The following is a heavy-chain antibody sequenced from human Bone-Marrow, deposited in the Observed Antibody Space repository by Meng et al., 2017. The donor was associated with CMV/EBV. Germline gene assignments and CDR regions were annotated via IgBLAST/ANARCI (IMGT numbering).Heavy chain of an antibody. CDR3: AREGYYDSSGSDAFDI. CDR1: GGSISSSSYY. Sequence: SETLSLTCTVSGGSISSSSYYWGWIRQPPGKGLEWIGSIYYSGSTYYNPSLKSRVTISVDTSKNQFSLKLSSVTAADTAVYYCAREGYYDSSGSDAFDIWGQGTMVTASS. CDR2: IYYSGST. D-gene: IGHD3-22*01. V-gene: IGHV4-39*07. J-gene: IGHJ3*02.